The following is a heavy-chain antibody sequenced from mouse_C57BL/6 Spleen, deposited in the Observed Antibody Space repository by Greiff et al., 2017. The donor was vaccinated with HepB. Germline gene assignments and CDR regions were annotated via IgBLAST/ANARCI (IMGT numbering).Heavy chain of an antibody. CDR1: GFSLTSYG. J-gene: IGHJ3*01. CDR2: IWGVGST. V-gene: IGHV2-6*01. CDR3: ASELTGKGPFAY. D-gene: IGHD4-1*01. Sequence: VQRVESGPGPVAPSQSLSITCTVSGFSLTSYGVDWVRQSPGKGLEWLGVIWGVGSTNYNSALKSRLSISKDNSKSQVFLKMNSLQTDDTAMYYCASELTGKGPFAYWGQGTLVTVSA.